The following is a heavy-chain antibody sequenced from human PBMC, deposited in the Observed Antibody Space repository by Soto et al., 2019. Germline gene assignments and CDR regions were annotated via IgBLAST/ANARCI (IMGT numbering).Heavy chain of an antibody. D-gene: IGHD3-22*01. J-gene: IGHJ4*02. CDR1: GFTSGDYA. CDR3: TRGKMIVVAPSDY. Sequence: GGSLRLSCTASGFTSGDYAMSWFRQAPGKGLEWVGFIRSKAYGGTTEYAASVKGRFTISRDDSKSIAYLQMNSLKTEDTAVYYCTRGKMIVVAPSDYWGQGTLVTVSS. V-gene: IGHV3-49*03. CDR2: IRSKAYGGTT.